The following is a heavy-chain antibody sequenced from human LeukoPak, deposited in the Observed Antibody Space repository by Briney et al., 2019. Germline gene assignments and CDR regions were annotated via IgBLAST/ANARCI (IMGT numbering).Heavy chain of an antibody. Sequence: GGSLRLSCAASGFTFSSYAMHWVRQAPGKGLEWVAFIPFDGGNKYYADSVKGRFTISRDNFKNTLYLQMNSLRADDTAVYYCAKDSGDGYTNHALFDYWGQGALVTVSS. CDR3: AKDSGDGYTNHALFDY. D-gene: IGHD5-24*01. V-gene: IGHV3-30*02. J-gene: IGHJ4*02. CDR2: IPFDGGNK. CDR1: GFTFSSYA.